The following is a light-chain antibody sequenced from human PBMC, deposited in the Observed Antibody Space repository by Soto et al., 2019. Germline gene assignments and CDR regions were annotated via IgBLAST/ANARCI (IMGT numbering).Light chain of an antibody. Sequence: EIVLTQSPATLSLSPGETATLSCRASQSVNTFLAWYQQKPGQAPRLLISDASNRATGIPARFSGSGSGTDFTLTISSLEPEDFAVYYCQQRFNWPGLTFGGGTKVEIK. CDR3: QQRFNWPGLT. J-gene: IGKJ4*01. CDR1: QSVNTF. CDR2: DAS. V-gene: IGKV3-11*01.